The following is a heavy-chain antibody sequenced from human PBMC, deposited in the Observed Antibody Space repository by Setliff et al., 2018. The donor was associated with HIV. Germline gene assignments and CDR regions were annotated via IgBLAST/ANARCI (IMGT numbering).Heavy chain of an antibody. D-gene: IGHD2-15*01. CDR2: IKEDGSEK. V-gene: IGHV3-7*01. J-gene: IGHJ6*03. Sequence: GGSLRLSCAASGFTFSSYWMSWVRQAPGKGLEWVANIKEDGSEKYYVDSVKGRFTISRDDAENSLFLQLDSLRDEDTAVYYCARSQGIGNYHMDVWGTGTTVTVSS. CDR1: GFTFSSYW. CDR3: ARSQGIGNYHMDV.